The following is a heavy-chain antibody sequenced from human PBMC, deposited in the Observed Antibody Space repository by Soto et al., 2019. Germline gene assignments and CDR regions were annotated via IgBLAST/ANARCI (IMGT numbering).Heavy chain of an antibody. Sequence: QVQLVESGGGVVQPGRSLRLSCAASGFTFSSYGMHWVRQAPGKGLEWVAVIWNDGSNKYYADSVKGRFTISRDNSKNTLYLQMNSLRAEDTAVYYCARDGEDIVVVPAARYYYYYYMDVWGKGTTVTVSS. CDR2: IWNDGSNK. CDR3: ARDGEDIVVVPAARYYYYYYMDV. J-gene: IGHJ6*03. V-gene: IGHV3-33*01. D-gene: IGHD2-2*01. CDR1: GFTFSSYG.